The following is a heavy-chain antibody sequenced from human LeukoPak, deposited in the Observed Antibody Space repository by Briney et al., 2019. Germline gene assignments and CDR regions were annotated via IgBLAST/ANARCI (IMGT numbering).Heavy chain of an antibody. V-gene: IGHV1-18*01. CDR2: ISAYNGNT. CDR1: GYTFTSYG. Sequence: ASVKVSCKASGYTFTSYGISWVRQAPGQGLEWMGWISAYNGNTNYAQKLQGRVTMTTDTSTSIAYMELRSLRSDDTAVYYCAREWGLYCSSTSCYYYYYGMDVWGQGTTVTVSS. CDR3: AREWGLYCSSTSCYYYYYGMDV. D-gene: IGHD2-2*01. J-gene: IGHJ6*02.